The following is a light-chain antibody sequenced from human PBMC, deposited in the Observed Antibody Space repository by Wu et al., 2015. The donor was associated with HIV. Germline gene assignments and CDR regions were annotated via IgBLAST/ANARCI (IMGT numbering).Light chain of an antibody. J-gene: IGKJ1*01. V-gene: IGKV1-6*01. CDR2: AAS. Sequence: IQMTQSPSSLSASIGDRVTLTCRASQVIRNDLGWYQQRPGKAPKLLIYAASSLQSGVPSRFSGSGSGTDFTLTISSLQPEDFATYYCQQDYNYPWTFGQGTKVEIK. CDR1: QVIRND. CDR3: QQDYNYPWT.